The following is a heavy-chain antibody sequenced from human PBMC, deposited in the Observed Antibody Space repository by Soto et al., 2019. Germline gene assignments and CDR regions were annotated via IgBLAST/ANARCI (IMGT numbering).Heavy chain of an antibody. CDR3: AKVRWQLGSIYQFYGMEV. V-gene: IGHV4-59*01. Sequence: QVQLQEWGPGLARPSETLSLTCSVSGASIRSSYWSWIRQPPGKGLEWLGYIYYLGSANYNPSLKSRIRISLDSPKNQMSLSLTSVTPADTAVYYFAKVRWQLGSIYQFYGMEVWGQGAPVAVAS. D-gene: IGHD6-6*01. J-gene: IGHJ6*02. CDR1: GASIRSSY. CDR2: IYYLGSA.